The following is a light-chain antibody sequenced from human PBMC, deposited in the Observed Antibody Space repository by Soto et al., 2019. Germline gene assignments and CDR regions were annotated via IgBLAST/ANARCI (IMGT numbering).Light chain of an antibody. CDR3: QRYISYWT. J-gene: IGKJ1*01. V-gene: IGKV1-5*01. CDR2: DAS. CDR1: QRISSW. Sequence: DIQMTQSPSTLSASVGDRVTITCRARQRISSWLAWYQQKPGKAPKLLIYDASSLESVVPSRFSGSGSGTEFTLTISSLQPDDIATYYCQRYISYWTFGQGTKVEIK.